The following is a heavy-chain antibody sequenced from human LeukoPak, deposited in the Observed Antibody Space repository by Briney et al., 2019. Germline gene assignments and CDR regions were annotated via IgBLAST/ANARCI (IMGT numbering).Heavy chain of an antibody. CDR1: GFPYSSYA. J-gene: IGHJ3*02. V-gene: IGHV3-23*01. Sequence: QPGGSLRLSCAASGFPYSSYAMSWVRQAPGKGLEWVSAISGSGGSTYYADSVKGRFTISRDNSKNTLYLQMNSLRAEDTAVYYCAKDSGIAVAGTLRAFDIWGQGTMVTVSS. D-gene: IGHD6-19*01. CDR3: AKDSGIAVAGTLRAFDI. CDR2: ISGSGGST.